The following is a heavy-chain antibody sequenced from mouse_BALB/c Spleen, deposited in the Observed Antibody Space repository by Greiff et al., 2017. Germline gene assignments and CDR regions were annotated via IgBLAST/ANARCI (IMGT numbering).Heavy chain of an antibody. D-gene: IGHD2-14*01. V-gene: IGHV1-82*01. CDR2: IYPGDGDT. CDR1: GYAFSSSW. Sequence: QVQLQQSGPELVKPGASVKISCKASGYAFSSSWMNWVKQRPGQGLEWIGRIYPGDGDTNYNGKFKGKATLTADKSSSTAYMQLSSLTSEDSAVYYCARRMGYDYAMDYWGQGTSVTVSS. CDR3: ARRMGYDYAMDY. J-gene: IGHJ4*01.